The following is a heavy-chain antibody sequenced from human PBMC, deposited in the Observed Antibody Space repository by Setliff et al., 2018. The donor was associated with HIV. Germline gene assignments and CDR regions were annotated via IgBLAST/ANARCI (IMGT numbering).Heavy chain of an antibody. CDR2: INHTGNT. D-gene: IGHD2-15*01. Sequence: SETLSLTCAVYGGSFSGYHWNWIRQFPGKGLEWIGEINHTGNTQYNPSLKSRVTMSEETSKNQFSLKLKSVTAADTAIYYCARGGDGLLLGRPRYYYYYMDVWGKGTTVTVSS. CDR1: GGSFSGYH. V-gene: IGHV4-34*01. J-gene: IGHJ6*03. CDR3: ARGGDGLLLGRPRYYYYYMDV.